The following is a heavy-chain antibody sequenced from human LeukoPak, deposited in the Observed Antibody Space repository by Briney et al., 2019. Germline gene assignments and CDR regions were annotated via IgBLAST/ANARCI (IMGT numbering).Heavy chain of an antibody. Sequence: GGSLRLSCVASGFTFNHYAMSWVRQAPGKGLEWVSSITSPGAGTYYADSVKGRFTISRDNSKNTLYLQMNSLRAEDTAVYYCAGDSGYWGQGTLVTVSS. D-gene: IGHD1-14*01. V-gene: IGHV3-23*01. CDR1: GFTFNHYA. J-gene: IGHJ4*02. CDR2: ITSPGAGT. CDR3: AGDSGY.